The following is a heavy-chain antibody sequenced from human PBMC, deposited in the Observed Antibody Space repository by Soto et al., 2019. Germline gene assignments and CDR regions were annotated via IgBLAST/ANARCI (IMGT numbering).Heavy chain of an antibody. J-gene: IGHJ5*02. CDR3: ARGPHVSSWYRFNWFDP. D-gene: IGHD6-13*01. Sequence: GASVKVSCKASGFTFTSSAMQWVRQARGQRLEWIGWIVVGSGNTNYAQKFQERVTISVDKSKNQFSLRLSSVTAADTAVYYCARGPHVSSWYRFNWFDPWGQGTLVTVSS. CDR1: GFTFTSSA. V-gene: IGHV1-58*02. CDR2: IVVGSGNT.